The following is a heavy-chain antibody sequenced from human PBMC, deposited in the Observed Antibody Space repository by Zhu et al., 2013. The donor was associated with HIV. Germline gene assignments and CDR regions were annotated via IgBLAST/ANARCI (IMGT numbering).Heavy chain of an antibody. Sequence: QVQLVQSGAEVRKPGASVRVSCKASGYTFTNSYLHWVRRAPGQGLEWMAKINPGGESTDYAQKFQGRVTMTTDTSTSTVYMQLSGLRSDDTAVYYCARAPFTVVTAHELDHWGQGTLVIVSS. J-gene: IGHJ4*02. CDR1: GYTFTNSY. D-gene: IGHD2-21*02. CDR3: ARAPFTVVTAHELDH. V-gene: IGHV1-46*03. CDR2: INPGGEST.